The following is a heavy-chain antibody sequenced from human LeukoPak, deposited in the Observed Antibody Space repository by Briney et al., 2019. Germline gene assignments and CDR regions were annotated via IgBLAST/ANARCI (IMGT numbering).Heavy chain of an antibody. V-gene: IGHV4-59*12. Sequence: PSETLSLTCSVSGGSIRRYFWSWIRQPPGKGLEWIGYIFYTGSTNYNPSLKSRVTISVDASKNHFSLKLSSVTAADTAVYYCASSPLISSGWLGHDYWGQGILVTVSS. D-gene: IGHD6-19*01. CDR2: IFYTGST. CDR1: GGSIRRYF. J-gene: IGHJ4*02. CDR3: ASSPLISSGWLGHDY.